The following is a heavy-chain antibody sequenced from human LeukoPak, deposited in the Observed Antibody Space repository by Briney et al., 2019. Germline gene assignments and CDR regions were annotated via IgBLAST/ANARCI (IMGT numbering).Heavy chain of an antibody. D-gene: IGHD2-2*01. J-gene: IGHJ4*02. CDR3: AREDCSSTSCYDPSVSDY. Sequence: GGSLRLSCAASGFNFSSYAMHWVRQAPGKGLEWVSYISSSGYTIYYADSVKGRFTISRDNAKNSLYLQMNSLRAEDTAVYYCAREDCSSTSCYDPSVSDYWGQGTLVTVSS. CDR1: GFNFSSYA. V-gene: IGHV3-48*03. CDR2: ISSSGYTI.